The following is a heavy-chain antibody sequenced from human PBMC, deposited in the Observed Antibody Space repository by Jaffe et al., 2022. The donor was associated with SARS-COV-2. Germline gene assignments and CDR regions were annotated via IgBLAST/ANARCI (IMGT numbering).Heavy chain of an antibody. Sequence: EVQLVQSGAEVKKPGESLKISCKGSGYSFSNFWIGWVRQKPGKGLEWMGSIYPGDSDTKYSPSFEGQVTISADKSINTAYLQWSSLKASDTAMYYCARRYDFWSGNTVSGYYNGVDVWGQGTTVTVS. V-gene: IGHV5-51*01. CDR2: IYPGDSDT. J-gene: IGHJ6*02. CDR1: GYSFSNFW. D-gene: IGHD3-3*01. CDR3: ARRYDFWSGNTVSGYYNGVDV.